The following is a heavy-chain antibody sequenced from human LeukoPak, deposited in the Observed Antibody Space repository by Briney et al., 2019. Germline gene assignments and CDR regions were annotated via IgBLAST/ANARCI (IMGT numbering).Heavy chain of an antibody. Sequence: GGSLRLSCAASGFTFSTYSMNWVRQAPGKGLEWVSSISTNSNYIYYADSVKGRFTISRDNAKNSLYLQMNSLRAGDTAVYYCASAIVVVPAATDWDFDYWGQGTLVTVSS. CDR3: ASAIVVVPAATDWDFDY. CDR1: GFTFSTYS. V-gene: IGHV3-21*01. D-gene: IGHD2-2*01. J-gene: IGHJ4*02. CDR2: ISTNSNYI.